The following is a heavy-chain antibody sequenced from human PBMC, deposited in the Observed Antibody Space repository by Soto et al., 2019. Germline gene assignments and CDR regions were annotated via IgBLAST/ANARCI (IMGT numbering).Heavy chain of an antibody. D-gene: IGHD5-12*01. CDR3: AREGVAPYYYYGMDV. CDR1: GYTFTRSG. J-gene: IGHJ6*02. V-gene: IGHV1-18*01. CDR2: ISTYNGDT. Sequence: QVQLVQSGAEVKKPGASVKVSCKASGYTFTRSGISWVRQAPGQGLEWMGWISTYNGDTNYAQTFQGRVTMTTDTFTSTVYMQLRSMRSDDTAVYYCAREGVAPYYYYGMDVWGQGTPVTVSS.